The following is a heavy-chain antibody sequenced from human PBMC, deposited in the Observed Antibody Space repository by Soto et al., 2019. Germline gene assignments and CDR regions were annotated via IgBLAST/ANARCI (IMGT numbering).Heavy chain of an antibody. D-gene: IGHD6-19*01. J-gene: IGHJ6*02. Sequence: QVQLVESGGGVVQPGRSLRLSCAASGFTFSSYGMHWVRQAPGKGLEWVAVISYDGSNKYYADSVKGRFTISRDNSKNXRXLXXNSLRAEDTAVYYCAKVGSYSSGWYMGDYYYGMDVWGQGTTVTVSS. V-gene: IGHV3-30*18. CDR2: ISYDGSNK. CDR3: AKVGSYSSGWYMGDYYYGMDV. CDR1: GFTFSSYG.